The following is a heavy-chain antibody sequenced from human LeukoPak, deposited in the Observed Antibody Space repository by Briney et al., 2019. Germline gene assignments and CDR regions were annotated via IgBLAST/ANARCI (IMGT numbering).Heavy chain of an antibody. V-gene: IGHV4-59*08. CDR3: ARGRYDTSGYPDDY. J-gene: IGHJ4*02. CDR1: GGSITSYY. D-gene: IGHD3-22*01. CDR2: IYYSGST. Sequence: SETLSLTCTVSGGSITSYYWGWFRQPPGKGLEWIGYIYYSGSTNYNPSLKSRVTISVDTSKNQFSLKLSSVTAADTAVYYCARGRYDTSGYPDDYWGQGTPVTVSS.